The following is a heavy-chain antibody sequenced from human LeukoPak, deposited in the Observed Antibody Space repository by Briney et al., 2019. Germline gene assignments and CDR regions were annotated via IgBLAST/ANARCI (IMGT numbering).Heavy chain of an antibody. D-gene: IGHD3-3*01. J-gene: IGHJ4*02. Sequence: GGSLRLSCAASGFTFSDYYMSWIRQAPGEGLEWVSYISSSGSTIYYADSVKGRFTISRDNAKNSLYLQMNSLRAEETAVYYCARDRDDFWSGYYIDYWGQGTLVTVSS. CDR1: GFTFSDYY. V-gene: IGHV3-11*01. CDR2: ISSSGSTI. CDR3: ARDRDDFWSGYYIDY.